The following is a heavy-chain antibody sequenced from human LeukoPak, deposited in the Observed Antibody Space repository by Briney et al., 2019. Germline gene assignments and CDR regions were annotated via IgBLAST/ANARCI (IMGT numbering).Heavy chain of an antibody. V-gene: IGHV3-53*05. J-gene: IGHJ4*02. CDR3: ARTPTLDVDTAMVPTWDDY. Sequence: GGSLRLSCAASGITVSPNYMTWVRQAPGKGLEWVSIIYSGDKTYYADSVKGRFTISRDNSKNTLYLQMNSLRAEDTAVYYCARTPTLDVDTAMVPTWDDYWGQGTLVTVSS. CDR2: IYSGDKT. CDR1: GITVSPNY. D-gene: IGHD5-18*01.